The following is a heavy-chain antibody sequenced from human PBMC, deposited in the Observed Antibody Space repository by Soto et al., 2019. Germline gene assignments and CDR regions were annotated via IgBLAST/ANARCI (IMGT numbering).Heavy chain of an antibody. CDR1: GGSFNSNY. Sequence: QVRLQQWGAGLLKPSETLSLTCAVSGGSFNSNYWTWVRQPPGKGLEWIGEINHSGSTNYNPSLKSRVTISVVTSKNQFSLNLSSVTAADTAVYFCLSARFDYWGQGTLVTFSS. D-gene: IGHD6-19*01. CDR2: INHSGST. J-gene: IGHJ4*02. CDR3: LSARFDY. V-gene: IGHV4-34*01.